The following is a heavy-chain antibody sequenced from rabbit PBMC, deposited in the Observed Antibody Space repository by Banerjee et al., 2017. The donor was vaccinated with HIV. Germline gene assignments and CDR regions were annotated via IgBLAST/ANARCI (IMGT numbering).Heavy chain of an antibody. D-gene: IGHD8-1*01. CDR3: ARGYAGITYADDL. Sequence: QSLEESGGDLVKPGASLTLTCKASGIDFSNKYYMCWVRQAPGKGLEWIGCIYTSDGSTYYASWVNGRFTISKTSSTTVTLQMTSLTAADTATYFCARGYAGITYADDLWGQGTLVTVS. V-gene: IGHV1S40*01. CDR1: GIDFSNKYY. J-gene: IGHJ6*01. CDR2: IYTSDGST.